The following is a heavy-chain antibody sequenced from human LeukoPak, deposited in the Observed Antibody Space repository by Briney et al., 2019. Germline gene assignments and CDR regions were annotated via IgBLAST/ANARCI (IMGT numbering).Heavy chain of an antibody. CDR3: AKEIQYSSSWLAGGAFDI. D-gene: IGHD6-13*01. Sequence: PGGSLRLSCAASGFTFSDYYMSWIRQAPGKGLEWVSYISSSGSTIYYADSVKGRFTISRDNSKNTLYLQMKSLRAEDTAVYYCAKEIQYSSSWLAGGAFDIWGQGTMVTVSS. J-gene: IGHJ3*02. CDR1: GFTFSDYY. V-gene: IGHV3-11*01. CDR2: ISSSGSTI.